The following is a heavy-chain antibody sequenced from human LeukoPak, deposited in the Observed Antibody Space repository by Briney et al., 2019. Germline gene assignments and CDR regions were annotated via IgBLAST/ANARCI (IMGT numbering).Heavy chain of an antibody. CDR1: GFTFSSYS. Sequence: KPGGSLRLSCAASGFTFSSYSMNWVRQAPGKGLEWVSSISSSSSYIYYADLVKGRFTISRDNAKNSLYLQMNSLRAEDTAVYYCASDGGWGVNWFDPWGQGTLVTVSS. CDR3: ASDGGWGVNWFDP. J-gene: IGHJ5*02. D-gene: IGHD6-19*01. CDR2: ISSSSSYI. V-gene: IGHV3-21*01.